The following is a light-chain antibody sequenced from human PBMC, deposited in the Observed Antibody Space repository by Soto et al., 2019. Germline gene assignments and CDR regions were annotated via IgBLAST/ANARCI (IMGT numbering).Light chain of an antibody. CDR2: WAS. V-gene: IGKV4-1*01. CDR1: QNVLSTSNNRNY. J-gene: IGKJ1*01. CDR3: QQYYTTPHT. Sequence: DIVMTQSPDSLAVSLGERATINCKSSQNVLSTSNNRNYLAWYQHKPGQPPQLLVSWASTRDSAVPDRFSGSWSGTDFTLTISSLQAEDAAVYYCQQYYTTPHTFGQGTKVEI.